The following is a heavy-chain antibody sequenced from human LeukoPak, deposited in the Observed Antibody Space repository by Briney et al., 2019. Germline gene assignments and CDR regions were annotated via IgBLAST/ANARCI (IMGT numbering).Heavy chain of an antibody. V-gene: IGHV3-9*01. Sequence: GGSLRLSCAASGFTLYDFALHWVRQAPGRGLEWVAGINWNSVSISYADSVRGRFTISRGNAKNFLYLQMNSLTLEDTALYFCVRGSGFWSGPLDNWGQGTLVTVSS. CDR3: VRGSGFWSGPLDN. CDR2: INWNSVSI. CDR1: GFTLYDFA. J-gene: IGHJ4*02. D-gene: IGHD3-3*01.